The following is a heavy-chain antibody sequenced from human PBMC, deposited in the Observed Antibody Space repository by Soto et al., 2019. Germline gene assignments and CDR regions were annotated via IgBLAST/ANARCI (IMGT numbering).Heavy chain of an antibody. CDR2: IYHSGST. D-gene: IGHD3-9*01. J-gene: IGHJ5*02. Sequence: SETLSLTCAVSGGSISSGGYSWSWIRQPPGKGLEWIGYIYHSGSTYYNPSLKSRVTISVDRSKNQFSLKLYSVTAADTAAYYCAIHDGILTGDPPPNWFDPWGQGTLVTVSS. V-gene: IGHV4-30-2*01. CDR3: AIHDGILTGDPPPNWFDP. CDR1: GGSISSGGYS.